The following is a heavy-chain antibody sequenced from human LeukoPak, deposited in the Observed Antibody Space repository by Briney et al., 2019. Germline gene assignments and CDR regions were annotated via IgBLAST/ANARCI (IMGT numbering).Heavy chain of an antibody. J-gene: IGHJ4*02. CDR2: IYYSGST. D-gene: IGHD6-13*01. CDR1: GGSISSGDYY. CDR3: ARGSIAAAGIGYFDY. Sequence: TSQTLSLTCTVSGGSISSGDYYWSWIRQPPGKGLEWIGYIYYSGSTYYNPSLKSRVTISVDTSKNQFSLKLGSVTAADTAVYYCARGSIAAAGIGYFDYWGQGTLVTVSS. V-gene: IGHV4-30-4*08.